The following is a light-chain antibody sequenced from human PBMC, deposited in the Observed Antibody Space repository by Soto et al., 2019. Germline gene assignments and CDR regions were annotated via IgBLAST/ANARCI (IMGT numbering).Light chain of an antibody. J-gene: IGKJ5*01. V-gene: IGKV3-11*01. CDR2: DAS. CDR3: QQRSNWPT. Sequence: IPLSQSLATLSLPPAARASLSCRASQSVSSYLAWYQQKPGQAPRLLIYDASNRATGIPARFSGSGSGTDFTLTISSLEPEDFAVYYCQQRSNWPTFGQGTRLEIK. CDR1: QSVSSY.